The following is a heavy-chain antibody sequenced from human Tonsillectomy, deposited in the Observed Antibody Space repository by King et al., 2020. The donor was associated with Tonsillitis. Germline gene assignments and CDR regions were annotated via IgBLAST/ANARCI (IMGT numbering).Heavy chain of an antibody. J-gene: IGHJ4*02. V-gene: IGHV3-30*01. Sequence: VQLVESGGGVVQPGRSLRLSCAASGFTFSSYAMHWVRQAPGKGLEGVAGISYDGSNKYYAESVKGRFTISRDNSQNTLYLQMNSLRTEDTAVYFCAGEQWLVPSPFDYWGQGTLVTVSS. CDR2: ISYDGSNK. CDR3: AGEQWLVPSPFDY. D-gene: IGHD6-19*01. CDR1: GFTFSSYA.